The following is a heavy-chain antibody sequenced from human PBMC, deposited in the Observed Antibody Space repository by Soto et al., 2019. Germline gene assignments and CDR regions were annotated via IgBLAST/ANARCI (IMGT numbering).Heavy chain of an antibody. J-gene: IGHJ6*02. CDR3: ARGRLPHYYYYGMDV. CDR1: GGSFSGYF. D-gene: IGHD2-21*02. Sequence: QVRVQQWGAGLSEPSETLSLTCAVYGGSFSGYFWSWIRQSPGKGLEWMGQINHSGNTNYHPSLKSRVTISVDTSKNQFSLKLTSVTAADTAMYYCARGRLPHYYYYGMDVWGQGTTVTVS. CDR2: INHSGNT. V-gene: IGHV4-34*01.